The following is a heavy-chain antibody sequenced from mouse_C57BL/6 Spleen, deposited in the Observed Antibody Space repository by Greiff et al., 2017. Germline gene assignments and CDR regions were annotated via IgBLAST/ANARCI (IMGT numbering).Heavy chain of an antibody. Sequence: EVQLVESGGDLVKPGGSLKLSCAASGFTFSSYGMSWVRQTPDKRLEWVATISSGGSYTYYPHSVKGRFTISRDNAKNTLYLQRSMLKSEYTAMYYGARQVYYGTAWFAYWGQGTLVTVSA. CDR2: ISSGGSYT. CDR3: ARQVYYGTAWFAY. CDR1: GFTFSSYG. V-gene: IGHV5-6*01. D-gene: IGHD1-1*01. J-gene: IGHJ3*01.